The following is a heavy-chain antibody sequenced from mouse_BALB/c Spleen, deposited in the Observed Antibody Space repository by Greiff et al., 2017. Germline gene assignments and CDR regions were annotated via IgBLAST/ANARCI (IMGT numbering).Heavy chain of an antibody. CDR3: ARPLHYYGSSYNY. Sequence: EVQLVESGGGLVQPGGSLKLSCAASGFDFSRYWMSWVRQAPGKGLEWIGEINPDSSTINYTPSLKDKFIISRDNAKNTLYLQMSKVRSEDTALYYCARPLHYYGSSYNYWGQGTTLTVSS. D-gene: IGHD1-1*01. J-gene: IGHJ2*01. CDR1: GFDFSRYW. V-gene: IGHV4-1*02. CDR2: INPDSSTI.